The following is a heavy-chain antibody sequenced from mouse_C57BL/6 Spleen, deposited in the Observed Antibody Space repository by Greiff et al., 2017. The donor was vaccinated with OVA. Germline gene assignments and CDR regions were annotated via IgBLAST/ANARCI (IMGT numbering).Heavy chain of an antibody. CDR1: GYTFTSHW. CDR2: IDPNSGGT. Sequence: VQLQQPGAEFVKPGASVKLSCKASGYTFTSHWMHWVKQRPGRGLEWIGRIDPNSGGTKYNEKFKRKATLTVDKPSSTAYMQLGSLRSEDSAVEYCARQYYVSDGYFDYWGQGTTLTVSS. D-gene: IGHD1-1*01. J-gene: IGHJ2*01. CDR3: ARQYYVSDGYFDY. V-gene: IGHV1-72*01.